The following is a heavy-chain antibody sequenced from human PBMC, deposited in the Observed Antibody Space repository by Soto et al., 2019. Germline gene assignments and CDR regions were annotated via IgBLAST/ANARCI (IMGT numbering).Heavy chain of an antibody. CDR3: ARERQTYGSGSYYIDSPLDY. J-gene: IGHJ4*02. CDR1: GYTFTGYY. Sequence: QVQLVQSGAEVKKPGASVKVSCKASGYTFTGYYMHWVRQAPGQGLEWMGWINPNSGGTNYAQKFQGRVTMTRDTSISTAYMERSRLRSDDTAVYYCARERQTYGSGSYYIDSPLDYWGQGPLVTVSS. D-gene: IGHD3-10*01. CDR2: INPNSGGT. V-gene: IGHV1-2*02.